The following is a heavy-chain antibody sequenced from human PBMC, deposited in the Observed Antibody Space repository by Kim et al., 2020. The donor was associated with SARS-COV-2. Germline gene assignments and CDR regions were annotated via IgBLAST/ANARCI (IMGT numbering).Heavy chain of an antibody. J-gene: IGHJ6*03. V-gene: IGHV4-39*01. D-gene: IGHD6-19*01. CDR1: GGSISSSSYY. CDR2: TYYSGNT. Sequence: SETLSLTCTVSGGSISSSSYYWGWIRQPPGKGLEWIGTTYYSGNTYYNPSLKSRVTICVDTSKNQFSLKLSSVIAADTAVYYCTRHQRYSSGRYVAHYYCYTDGWGKGTTITVS. CDR3: TRHQRYSSGRYVAHYYCYTDG.